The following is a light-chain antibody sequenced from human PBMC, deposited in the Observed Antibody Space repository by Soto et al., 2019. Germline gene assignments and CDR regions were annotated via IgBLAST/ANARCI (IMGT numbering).Light chain of an antibody. CDR3: ASYTNSNTLM. CDR1: SSDLGGYNY. CDR2: EVT. Sequence: QSALTQPASVSGSPGQSITISCSGTSSDLGGYNYVSWYQQHPGKAPKLVIYEVTNRPSGVSDRFSGSKSGNTASLTISGLQAEDEADYYCASYTNSNTLMFGGGTKLTVL. V-gene: IGLV2-14*01. J-gene: IGLJ3*02.